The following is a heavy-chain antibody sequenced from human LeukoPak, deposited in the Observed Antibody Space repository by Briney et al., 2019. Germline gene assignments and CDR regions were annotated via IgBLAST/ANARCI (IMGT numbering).Heavy chain of an antibody. CDR1: GFTFDDYA. CDR3: AKDIRGSTSWYGLDY. D-gene: IGHD6-13*01. J-gene: IGHJ4*02. CDR2: ISWDGGST. V-gene: IGHV3-43D*03. Sequence: GGSLRLSCAASGFTFDDYAMHWVRQAPGKGLEWVSLISWDGGSTYYADSVKGRFTISGDKSKNSLYLQMNSLRPEETALYYCAKDIRGSTSWYGLDYWGQGTLVTVSS.